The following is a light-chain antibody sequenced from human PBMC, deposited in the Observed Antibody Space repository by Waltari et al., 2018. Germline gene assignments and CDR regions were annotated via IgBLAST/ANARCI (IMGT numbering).Light chain of an antibody. CDR1: SSDVGAYHV. CDR3: SSYAGNNNFV. V-gene: IGLV2-8*01. Sequence: QSALTQPPSASGSPGQSVTIPCTSTSSDVGAYHVVSWYQQPPGNAPKPMAYEVTKRPSGVPDPFSGSKSGNTASLTVSGLQAEDESDYYCSSYAGNNNFVFGTGTKVTAL. CDR2: EVT. J-gene: IGLJ1*01.